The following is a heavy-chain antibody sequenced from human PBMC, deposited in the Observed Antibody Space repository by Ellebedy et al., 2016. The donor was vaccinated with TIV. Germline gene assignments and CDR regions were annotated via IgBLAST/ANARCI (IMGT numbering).Heavy chain of an antibody. CDR3: ARGPGYSYGHYFDY. CDR2: ISHTGSRT. CDR1: GFTFNSYA. Sequence: GESLKISCAASGFTFNSYAMSWVRQAPGKGLEWVSTISHTGSRTYYANSVEGRFIISRDNSKRTLYLQMNSLRAEDTAVYYCARGPGYSYGHYFDYWGQGTLVTVSS. J-gene: IGHJ4*02. D-gene: IGHD5-18*01. V-gene: IGHV3-23*01.